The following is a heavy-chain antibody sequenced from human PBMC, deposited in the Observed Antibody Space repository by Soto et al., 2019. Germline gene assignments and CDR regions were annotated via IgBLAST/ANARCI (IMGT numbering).Heavy chain of an antibody. CDR1: GATFSSFA. J-gene: IGHJ4*02. Sequence: QVQLLQSGAEVQKPGSSVKVSCKASGATFSSFAFSWVRQAPGQGLEWMGVIIPIFDTISYAQKFQGRFTITADESTRTAYMELNSLTSDDTAVYYCASPLKWSGYYIAFDYWGQGTLVIVSS. CDR2: IIPIFDTI. CDR3: ASPLKWSGYYIAFDY. V-gene: IGHV1-69*01. D-gene: IGHD3-3*01.